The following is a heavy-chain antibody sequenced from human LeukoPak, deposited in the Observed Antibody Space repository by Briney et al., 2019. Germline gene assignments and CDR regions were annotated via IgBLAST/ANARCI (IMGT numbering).Heavy chain of an antibody. CDR2: ISYDGSNK. V-gene: IGHV3-30*03. J-gene: IGHJ4*02. CDR1: GFTFSSYG. Sequence: GGSLRLSCAASGFTFSSYGMHWVRQAPGKGLELVAVISYDGSNKYYGDSVKGRFTISRDNSKNMLYLQMNSLRAEDTAVYYCASCHSGGWYYFDYWGQGTLVTVSS. CDR3: ASCHSGGWYYFDY. D-gene: IGHD2-15*01.